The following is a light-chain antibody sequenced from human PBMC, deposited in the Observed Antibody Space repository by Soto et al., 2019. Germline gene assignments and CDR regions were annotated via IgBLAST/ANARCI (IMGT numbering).Light chain of an antibody. CDR2: GAS. CDR1: QSISTN. V-gene: IGKV3-20*01. J-gene: IGKJ1*01. Sequence: EIVMTQSPPTLSVSPGERATLSCRASQSISTNVAWFQQKPGQAPRLLIYGASSRATGIPDRFSGSGSGTDFTLTISRLEPEDFALYYCQQYGGSPRTFGQGTKVDIK. CDR3: QQYGGSPRT.